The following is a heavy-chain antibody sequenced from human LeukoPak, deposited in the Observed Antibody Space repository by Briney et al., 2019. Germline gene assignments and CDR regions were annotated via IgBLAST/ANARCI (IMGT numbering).Heavy chain of an antibody. D-gene: IGHD6-13*01. Sequence: GGSLRLSCAASGFTFGNYAMSWVRQGPEKGLEWVSTISGSGGSTYYADSVKGRFTISRDNSKNTLFLQMNSLRADDTAVYFCAKDQKSIAATGYDYWGQGTLVTVSS. V-gene: IGHV3-23*01. J-gene: IGHJ4*02. CDR2: ISGSGGST. CDR1: GFTFGNYA. CDR3: AKDQKSIAATGYDY.